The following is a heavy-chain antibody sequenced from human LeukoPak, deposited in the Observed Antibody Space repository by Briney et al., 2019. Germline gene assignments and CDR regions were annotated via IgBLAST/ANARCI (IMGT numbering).Heavy chain of an antibody. D-gene: IGHD5-12*01. CDR2: IWYDGNKK. CDR3: ARDRGYDPHYYFDY. J-gene: IGHJ4*02. CDR1: GFTLSSYA. Sequence: QPGRSLRLSCAASGFTLSSYAMHWVRQAPGKGLEWVALIWYDGNKKYFEDSVKGRFTISRDNSKNTLYLQMNSLRAEDTAVYYCARDRGYDPHYYFDYWGQGTLVTVSS. V-gene: IGHV3-33*01.